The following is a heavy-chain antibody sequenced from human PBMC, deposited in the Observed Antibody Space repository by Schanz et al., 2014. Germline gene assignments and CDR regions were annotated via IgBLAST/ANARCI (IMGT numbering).Heavy chain of an antibody. CDR1: GFTFSNYA. J-gene: IGHJ3*02. CDR2: ISYDGSNK. CDR3: ARDQYYFGSGNPFDI. V-gene: IGHV3-30-3*01. D-gene: IGHD3-10*01. Sequence: QVQLVESGGGVVQPRRSLRLSCAASGFTFSNYAMHWVRQAPGKGLEWLAFISYDGSNKYSADSVKGRFTISRDNSKNTLYLQMNSLIAEDTAVYYCARDQYYFGSGNPFDIWGQGTMVTVSS.